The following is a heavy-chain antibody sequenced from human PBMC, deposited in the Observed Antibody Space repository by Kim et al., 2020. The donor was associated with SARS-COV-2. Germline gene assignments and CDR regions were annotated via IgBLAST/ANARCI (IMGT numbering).Heavy chain of an antibody. CDR2: IKQDGSRR. J-gene: IGHJ4*02. CDR1: GFTFSTYW. D-gene: IGHD6-19*01. Sequence: GGSLRLSCAASGFTFSTYWMSWVRQAPGKGLEWVANIKQDGSRRYYLDSVKGRFTTPRDNARNSLYLQMDSLRVEDTAVYYCARDLDHSSGDYWGQGTLV. CDR3: ARDLDHSSGDY. V-gene: IGHV3-7*01.